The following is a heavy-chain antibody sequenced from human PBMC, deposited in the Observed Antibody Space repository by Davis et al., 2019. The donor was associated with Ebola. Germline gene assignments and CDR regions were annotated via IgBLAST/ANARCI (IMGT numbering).Heavy chain of an antibody. V-gene: IGHV4-34*01. CDR2: INHSGST. J-gene: IGHJ4*02. CDR3: ARESWEGELDY. CDR1: GGSFSGYY. D-gene: IGHD6-13*01. Sequence: GSLRLSCAVYGGSFSGYYWSWIRQPPGKGLEWIGEINHSGSTNYNPSLKSRVTISVDTSKNQISLKLSSVTAADTAVYYCARESWEGELDYWGQGTLVTVSS.